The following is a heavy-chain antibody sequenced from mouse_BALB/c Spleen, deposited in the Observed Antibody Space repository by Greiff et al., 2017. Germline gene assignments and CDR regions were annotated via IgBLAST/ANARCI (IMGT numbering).Heavy chain of an antibody. CDR2: ISSGSSTI. CDR3: ARAYYGNYYYAMDY. D-gene: IGHD2-10*01. CDR1: GFTFSSFG. V-gene: IGHV5-17*02. Sequence: EVKLVESGGGLVKPGGSLKLSCAASGFTFSSFGMHWVRQAPEKGLEWVAYISSGSSTIYYADTVKGRFTISRDNPKNTLFLQMTSLRSEDTAMYYCARAYYGNYYYAMDYWGQGTSVTVSS. J-gene: IGHJ4*01.